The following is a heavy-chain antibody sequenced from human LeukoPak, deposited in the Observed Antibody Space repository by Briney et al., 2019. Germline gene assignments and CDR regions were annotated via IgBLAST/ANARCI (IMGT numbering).Heavy chain of an antibody. V-gene: IGHV4-34*01. J-gene: IGHJ4*02. CDR2: INHSGST. Sequence: SETLSLTCAVYGGSFSGYYWSWIRQPPGKGLEWIGEINHSGSTNYNPSLKSRVTISVDTSKNQFSLKLSSVTAADTAVYYCARRSYYYDSSGQFDYWGKGTLVTVSS. CDR1: GGSFSGYY. D-gene: IGHD3-22*01. CDR3: ARRSYYYDSSGQFDY.